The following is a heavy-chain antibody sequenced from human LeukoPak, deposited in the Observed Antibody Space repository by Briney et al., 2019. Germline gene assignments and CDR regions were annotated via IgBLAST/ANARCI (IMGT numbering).Heavy chain of an antibody. CDR2: IYYSGST. CDR1: GGSISSSSYY. Sequence: SQTLSLTCTVSGGSISSSSYYWGWIRQPPGKGLEWIGSIYYSGSTYYNPSLKSRVTISVDTSKNQFSLKLSSVTAADTAVYHCATGLGYYFDYWGQGTLVTVSS. D-gene: IGHD3-16*01. CDR3: ATGLGYYFDY. V-gene: IGHV4-39*01. J-gene: IGHJ4*02.